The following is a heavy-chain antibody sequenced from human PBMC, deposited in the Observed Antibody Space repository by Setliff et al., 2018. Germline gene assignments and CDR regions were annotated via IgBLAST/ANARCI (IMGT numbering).Heavy chain of an antibody. J-gene: IGHJ4*02. CDR3: ARTCSGSGCYAGLES. D-gene: IGHD2-15*01. CDR2: INSDGSST. V-gene: IGHV3-74*01. CDR1: GFTFSSYW. Sequence: GGSLRLSCAASGFTFSSYWMHWVRQAPGKGLVWVSRINSDGSSTSYADSVKGRFTISRDNAKNTLYLQMNTLRADDTAVYYCARTCSGSGCYAGLESWGQGTPVTVSS.